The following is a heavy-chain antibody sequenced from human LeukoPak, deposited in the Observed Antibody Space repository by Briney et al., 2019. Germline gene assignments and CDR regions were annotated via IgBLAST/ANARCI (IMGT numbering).Heavy chain of an antibody. Sequence: SVKVSCKASGGTFSSYAISWVRPAPGQGLEWMGGIIPIFGTANYAQKLQGRVTLTTDESTSPAYMKLSSLRSEDTAVYYCASQARIAVAAPYYYYYMDVWGKGTTVTVSS. D-gene: IGHD6-19*01. J-gene: IGHJ6*03. V-gene: IGHV1-69*05. CDR1: GGTFSSYA. CDR2: IIPIFGTA. CDR3: ASQARIAVAAPYYYYYMDV.